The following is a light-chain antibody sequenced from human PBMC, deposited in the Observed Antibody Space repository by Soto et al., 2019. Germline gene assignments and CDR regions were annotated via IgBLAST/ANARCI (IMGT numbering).Light chain of an antibody. CDR2: KIS. J-gene: IGKJ1*01. V-gene: IGKV2-24*01. Sequence: DLVMTQSPLSSPVTLGQPASSSCRSSESLVHSDENTYLSWLHQRPGQPPRLLIYKISKRLPGVPERISGSEAGTEFTLKISRVEAEDVGIYYCMQATQFSWTFGQGTKVEV. CDR3: MQATQFSWT. CDR1: ESLVHSDENTY.